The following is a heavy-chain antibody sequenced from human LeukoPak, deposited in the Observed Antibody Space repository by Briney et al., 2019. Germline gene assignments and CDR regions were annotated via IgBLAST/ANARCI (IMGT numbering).Heavy chain of an antibody. Sequence: GGSLRLSCVASGFTFDDYAMHCVRPAPGKGLEWVSGISWNSGSIGYADSVKGRFTISRDNAKHSLYLQMNSLRAEDTALYYCAKAPIYYYDSSGYSYYFDYWGQGTLVTVSS. D-gene: IGHD3-22*01. CDR2: ISWNSGSI. J-gene: IGHJ4*02. CDR1: GFTFDDYA. V-gene: IGHV3-9*01. CDR3: AKAPIYYYDSSGYSYYFDY.